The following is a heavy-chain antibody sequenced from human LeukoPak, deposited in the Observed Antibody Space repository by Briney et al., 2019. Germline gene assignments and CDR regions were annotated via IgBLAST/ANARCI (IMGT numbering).Heavy chain of an antibody. CDR3: ARDLELLAYCGGACGQDY. Sequence: GGSLRLSCAASGFTFSSYWMSWVRQAPGKGLEWVANIKQDGSEKYYVDSVKGRFTISRDNAKNSLYLQMNSLRAEDTAVYYCARDLELLAYCGGACGQDYWGQGTLVTVSS. V-gene: IGHV3-7*01. CDR1: GFTFSSYW. CDR2: IKQDGSEK. J-gene: IGHJ4*02. D-gene: IGHD2-21*02.